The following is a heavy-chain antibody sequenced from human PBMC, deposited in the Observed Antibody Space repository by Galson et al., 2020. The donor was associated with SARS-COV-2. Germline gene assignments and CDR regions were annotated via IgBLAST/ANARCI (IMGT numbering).Heavy chain of an antibody. V-gene: IGHV4-39*07. CDR3: ARVGYTTGWYGVFDF. CDR2: IYYTGSS. D-gene: IGHD6-19*01. CDR1: SGFITSSRHY. Sequence: SETLSLTCNVSSGFITSSRHYWGWIRQPPGKGLEWIANIYYTGSSYSEPSLKSRVSISIDTSKNQFSLELTSVTAADTAVYYCARVGYTTGWYGVFDFWGQGALVTVSS. J-gene: IGHJ4*02.